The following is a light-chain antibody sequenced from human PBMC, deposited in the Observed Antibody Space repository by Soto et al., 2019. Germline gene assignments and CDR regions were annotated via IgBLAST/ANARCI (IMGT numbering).Light chain of an antibody. CDR2: AAS. Sequence: IQMAQSPSSKSACGGDGVTISCRASHGMRNDLGWYHQKPGKAPKLLIYAASSLQSGVPSRFSGSGSGTDFTLTISSLRPEDFATYYCLQDYYYPRTFGEGTKV. CDR1: HGMRND. CDR3: LQDYYYPRT. J-gene: IGKJ1*01. V-gene: IGKV1-6*01.